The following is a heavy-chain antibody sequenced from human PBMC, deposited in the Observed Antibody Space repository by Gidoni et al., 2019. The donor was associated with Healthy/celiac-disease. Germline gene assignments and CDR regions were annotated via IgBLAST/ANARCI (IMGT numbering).Heavy chain of an antibody. J-gene: IGHJ5*02. CDR2: INPNSGGT. V-gene: IGHV1-2*02. CDR1: GYTFTGYY. Sequence: QVQLVQSGAEVKKPGASVKVSCKASGYTFTGYYMHWVRQAPGQGLEWMGWINPNSGGTNYAQKFQGRVTMTRDTSISTAYMELSRLRSDDTAVYYCARDTGGVVIIPAGWFDPWGQGTLVTVSS. CDR3: ARDTGGVVIIPAGWFDP. D-gene: IGHD3-3*01.